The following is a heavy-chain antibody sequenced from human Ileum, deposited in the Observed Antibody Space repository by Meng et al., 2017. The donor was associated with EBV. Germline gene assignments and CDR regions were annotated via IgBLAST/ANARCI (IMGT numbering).Heavy chain of an antibody. V-gene: IGHV4-30-4*01. D-gene: IGHD2-2*02. CDR1: GGYVSSGNNC. CDR3: ARVNGDCFSTICYKGWFDP. J-gene: IGHJ5*02. Sequence: QVRGQGVGNAGETFAPPGTVAGGYVSSGNNCWIGSREPRGKGLEWIGYIYYSGRTYYNQSLESRVTMSVDTSKNQFSLNLNSVTAANTAVYYCARVNGDCFSTICYKGWFDPWGQGTLVTVSS. CDR2: IYYSGRT.